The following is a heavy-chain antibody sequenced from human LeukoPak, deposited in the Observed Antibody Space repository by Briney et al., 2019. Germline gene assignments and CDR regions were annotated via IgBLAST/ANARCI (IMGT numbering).Heavy chain of an antibody. D-gene: IGHD2-15*01. Sequence: GGSLRLSCTASGFDFSNSFMTWVRQAPGKGLEWNSYISSRSSTIYYADSVKGRFTISRYNGENTVYLQMNNLRVDDSAVFYCGKGSLAVPATPLDFWGQGTLVTVPS. V-gene: IGHV3-11*01. CDR2: ISSRSSTI. CDR1: GFDFSNSF. J-gene: IGHJ4*02. CDR3: GKGSLAVPATPLDF.